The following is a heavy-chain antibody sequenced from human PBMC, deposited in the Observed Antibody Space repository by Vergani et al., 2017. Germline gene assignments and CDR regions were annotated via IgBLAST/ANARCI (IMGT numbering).Heavy chain of an antibody. Sequence: QVQLVQSGAEVKKPGSSVKVSCKASGGTFSSYAISWGRQAPGQGLEWMGRIIPILGIANYAQKFKGRVTITPDKSTSTAYMELSSLRSEDTAVYYYARDEDWFDPWGQGTLVTVSS. CDR3: ARDEDWFDP. J-gene: IGHJ5*02. V-gene: IGHV1-69*04. CDR2: IIPILGIA. CDR1: GGTFSSYA.